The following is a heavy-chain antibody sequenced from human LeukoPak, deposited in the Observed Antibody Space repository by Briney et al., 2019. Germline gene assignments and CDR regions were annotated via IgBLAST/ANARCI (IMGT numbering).Heavy chain of an antibody. D-gene: IGHD6-13*01. Sequence: LSQTLSLTCAISGDSVSSISATWTWIRQSPSRGLEWLGRTYYRSKWYNDYAVSVKSRITINPDTSKNQFSLQLNSVTPEDTAVYYCARGSSSSSWYFDYWGQGTLVTVSS. V-gene: IGHV6-1*01. J-gene: IGHJ4*02. CDR3: ARGSSSSSWYFDY. CDR1: GDSVSSISAT. CDR2: TYYRSKWYN.